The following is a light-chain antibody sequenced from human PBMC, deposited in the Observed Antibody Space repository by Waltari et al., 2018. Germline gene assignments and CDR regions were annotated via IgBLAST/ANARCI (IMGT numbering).Light chain of an antibody. V-gene: IGKV3-20*01. Sequence: IMLTQSPGPLSLSPGESATISCRASQSISRYLPWYQQKPGQAPRLLIYGASTRATGIPDRFSGSGSGTDFSLTISGLEPEDSAVYYCQHHFRLPATFGQGTKVEIK. CDR2: GAS. CDR1: QSISRY. CDR3: QHHFRLPAT. J-gene: IGKJ1*01.